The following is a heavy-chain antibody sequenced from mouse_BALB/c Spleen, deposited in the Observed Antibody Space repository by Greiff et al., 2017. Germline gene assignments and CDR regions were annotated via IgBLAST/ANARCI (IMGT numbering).Heavy chain of an antibody. D-gene: IGHD2-4*01. CDR3: ALYDYDSDY. Sequence: VQLKESGAELVKPGASVKLSCTASGFNIKDTYMHWVKQRPEQSLEWIGRIDPANGNTKYDPKFQGKATITADTSSNTAYLQLSSLTSEDTAVYYCALYDYDSDYWGQGTTLTVSS. CDR1: GFNIKDTY. V-gene: IGHV14-3*02. CDR2: IDPANGNT. J-gene: IGHJ2*01.